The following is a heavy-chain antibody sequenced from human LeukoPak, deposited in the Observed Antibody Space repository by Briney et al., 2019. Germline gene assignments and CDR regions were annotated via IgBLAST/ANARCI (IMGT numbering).Heavy chain of an antibody. Sequence: SSVHDSCKASLYTFIIYFIHEVQQAPGQELDGMGLIHPSGGSTNYAQKFQGRVTMTRDTSINTAYMELSSLGCDDTAVYYCARDGWGSRSSWFVPWGQGTLVIVSS. CDR1: LYTFIIYF. J-gene: IGHJ5*02. CDR2: IHPSGGST. CDR3: ARDGWGSRSSWFVP. D-gene: IGHD3-10*01. V-gene: IGHV1-46*01.